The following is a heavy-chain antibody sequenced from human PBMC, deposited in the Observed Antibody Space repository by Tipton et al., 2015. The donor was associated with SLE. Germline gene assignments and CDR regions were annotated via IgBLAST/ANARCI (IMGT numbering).Heavy chain of an antibody. CDR3: AIMPYSSGWTAAAYFQY. CDR2: IYTSGST. J-gene: IGHJ1*01. D-gene: IGHD6-19*01. V-gene: IGHV4-61*09. Sequence: TLSLTCTVSGGSISSGSYYWTWIRQPARKGLEWIGYIYTSGSTNYNPSLKSRVTISVDTSKNQFSLKLSSVTAADTAVYYCAIMPYSSGWTAAAYFQYWGQGTLVTVSS. CDR1: GGSISSGSYY.